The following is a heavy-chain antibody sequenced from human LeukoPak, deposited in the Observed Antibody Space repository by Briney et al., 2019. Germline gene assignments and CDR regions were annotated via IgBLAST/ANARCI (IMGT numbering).Heavy chain of an antibody. CDR3: ARVAGYSSGWYEKPFDY. D-gene: IGHD6-19*01. J-gene: IGHJ4*02. V-gene: IGHV4-34*01. CDR2: INHSGST. Sequence: ASETLSLTCAVYGGSFSGYYWSWIRQPPGKGLEGIGEINHSGSTNYNPSLKSRVTISVDTSKNQFSLKLSSVTAADPAVYYCARVAGYSSGWYEKPFDYWGQGTLVPVSS. CDR1: GGSFSGYY.